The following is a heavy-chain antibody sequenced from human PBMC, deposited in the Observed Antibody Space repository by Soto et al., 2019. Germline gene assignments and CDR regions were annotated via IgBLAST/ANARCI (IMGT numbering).Heavy chain of an antibody. D-gene: IGHD2-8*01. CDR1: GFTFSSYS. V-gene: IGHV3-21*01. Sequence: VGSLRLSCAASGFTFSSYSMNWVRQAPGKGLEWVSSISSSSSYIYYADSVKGRFTISRDNAKNSLYLQMNSLRAEDTAVYYCARDNGDYQYYYMDVCGKGTTVTVSS. J-gene: IGHJ6*03. CDR3: ARDNGDYQYYYMDV. CDR2: ISSSSSYI.